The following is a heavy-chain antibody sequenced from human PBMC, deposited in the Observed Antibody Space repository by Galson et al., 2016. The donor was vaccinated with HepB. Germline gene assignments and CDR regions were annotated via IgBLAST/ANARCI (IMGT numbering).Heavy chain of an antibody. V-gene: IGHV5-10-1*01. D-gene: IGHD1-26*01. J-gene: IGHJ4*02. CDR3: ARRRGSYSLDY. CDR1: GCTFTNSW. CDR2: IDPSDSFA. Sequence: QSGAEVTQPGESLRISCKVSGCTFTNSWISWVRQIPGKGLEWMGRIDPSDSFANYSPSFQGHVTISVDRSITTAYLEWSSLKTSDTAIYYCARRRGSYSLDYWGQGTLVTVSS.